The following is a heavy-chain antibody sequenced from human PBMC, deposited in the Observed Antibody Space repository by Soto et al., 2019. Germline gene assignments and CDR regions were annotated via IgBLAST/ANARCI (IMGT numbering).Heavy chain of an antibody. J-gene: IGHJ4*02. CDR1: GFNFANYA. D-gene: IGHD7-27*01. Sequence: EVQLLESGGGLVQPGGSLRLSCGSSGFNFANYAMGWVRQAPGKGLEWVSGISSTGRRTYYADSVRGRFTISRDNSKSTLYLQVDSLRPEDAAVYYCARDPKTSGGQHWAFNYFDSWGQGTLVTVSS. CDR3: ARDPKTSGGQHWAFNYFDS. V-gene: IGHV3-23*01. CDR2: ISSTGRRT.